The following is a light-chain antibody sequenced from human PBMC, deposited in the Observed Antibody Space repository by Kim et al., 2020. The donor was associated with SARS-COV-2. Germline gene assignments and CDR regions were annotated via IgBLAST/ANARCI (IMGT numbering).Light chain of an antibody. CDR3: PQYHNWLG. J-gene: IGKJ2*03. V-gene: IGKV3-15*01. Sequence: EIVVTQSPATLSVSPGDRVTLSCRASQSISKNLAWYQQKPGQAPRLLIYLASTRATGIPARFSGSGSGTEFTLTISSLQSEDFAIYYCPQYHNWLGFGQGTKLEI. CDR2: LAS. CDR1: QSISKN.